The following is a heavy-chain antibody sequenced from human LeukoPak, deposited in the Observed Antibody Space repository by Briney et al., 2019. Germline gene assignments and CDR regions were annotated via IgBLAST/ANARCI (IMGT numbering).Heavy chain of an antibody. J-gene: IGHJ6*03. Sequence: PGGSLRLSCAASGFTFSSYGMHWVRQAPGKGLEWVSAISGIGCRTYYPDSVNGRVTISIYNSKKTLYLQMNSLRAEHTAVYYCARSSGWYHRGPDYYYYYMDVWGKGTTVTVS. CDR3: ARSSGWYHRGPDYYYYYMDV. D-gene: IGHD6-19*01. CDR1: GFTFSSYG. CDR2: ISGIGCRT. V-gene: IGHV3-23*01.